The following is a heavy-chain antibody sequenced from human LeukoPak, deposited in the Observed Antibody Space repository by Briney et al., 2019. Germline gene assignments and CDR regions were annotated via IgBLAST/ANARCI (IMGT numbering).Heavy chain of an antibody. CDR3: ARESHVTREDY. J-gene: IGHJ4*02. CDR2: INPSGGST. CDR1: GYTFTSYY. D-gene: IGHD3-10*01. V-gene: IGHV1-46*01. Sequence: ASVKVSCKASGYTFTSYYMHWVRQAPGQGLEWMGIINPSGGSTSYAQKFQGRVTMTTDTSTSTAYMELRSLRSDDTAVYYCARESHVTREDYWGQGTLVTVSS.